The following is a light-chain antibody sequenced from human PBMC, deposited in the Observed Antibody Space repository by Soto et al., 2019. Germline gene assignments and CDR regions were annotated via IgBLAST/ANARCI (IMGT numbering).Light chain of an antibody. CDR1: QSVSSSY. CDR2: GVS. V-gene: IGKV3-20*01. CDR3: QQYGSRRRT. J-gene: IGKJ1*01. Sequence: EIVLTQSPGTLSLSPGERATLSCRASQSVSSSYLAWYQQKPGQAPRLLIYGVSSRATGIPDRFSGSGSGTDFTLTISRLEPEDFAVYYCQQYGSRRRTFGQGTKVEIK.